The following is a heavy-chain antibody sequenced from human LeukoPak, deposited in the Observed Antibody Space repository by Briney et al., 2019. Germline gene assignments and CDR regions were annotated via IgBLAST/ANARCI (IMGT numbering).Heavy chain of an antibody. D-gene: IGHD4-17*01. Sequence: GGSLRLSCAASGFTFSSYGMSWVRQAPGKGLEWVSAISGSGGSTYYADSVKGRFTISRDNSKNTLYLQMNSLRAEDTAVYYCARDRGYGDYVTDVVDYWGQGTLVTVSS. CDR3: ARDRGYGDYVTDVVDY. CDR2: ISGSGGST. J-gene: IGHJ4*02. CDR1: GFTFSSYG. V-gene: IGHV3-23*01.